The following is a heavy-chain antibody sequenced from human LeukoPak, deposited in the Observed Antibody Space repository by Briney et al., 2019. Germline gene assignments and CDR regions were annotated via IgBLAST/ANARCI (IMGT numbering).Heavy chain of an antibody. J-gene: IGHJ4*02. Sequence: SETLSLTCTVSGGSISTSNYYWGWIRQPPGKGLEWIGNIFYSGSTYYSPSLKSRVTISLDTSRNQFSLKLNSVTAADTAVYYCARGDNSIASFDYWGQGTLVTVSS. V-gene: IGHV4-39*07. D-gene: IGHD4-23*01. CDR1: GGSISTSNYY. CDR2: IFYSGST. CDR3: ARGDNSIASFDY.